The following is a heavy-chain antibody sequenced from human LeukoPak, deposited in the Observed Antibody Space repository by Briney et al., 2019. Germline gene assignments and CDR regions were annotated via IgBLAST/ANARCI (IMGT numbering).Heavy chain of an antibody. CDR2: IIPVLSIL. D-gene: IGHD3-22*01. CDR3: ATDSTYYHDSSGYSFAY. J-gene: IGHJ4*02. CDR1: GGTLNTYA. Sequence: ASVKVSCKASGGTLNTYAISWVRQAPGLGLEWMGRIIPVLSILNYAQKFQGRVTITADKSTGTTYMELSGLRSEDTAVYYCATDSTYYHDSSGYSFAYWGQGTLVTVSS. V-gene: IGHV1-69*04.